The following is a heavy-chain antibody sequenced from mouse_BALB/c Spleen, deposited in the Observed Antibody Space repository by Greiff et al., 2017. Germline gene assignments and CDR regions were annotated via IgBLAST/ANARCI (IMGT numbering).Heavy chain of an antibody. D-gene: IGHD3-1*01. Sequence: EVQRVESGGGLVKPGGSRKLSCAASGFTFSSFGMHWVRQAPEKGLEWVAYISSGSSTIYYADTVKGRFTISRDNPKNTLFLQMTSLRSEDTAMYYCARSGGNYLDYWGQGTTLTVSS. CDR1: GFTFSSFG. V-gene: IGHV5-17*02. J-gene: IGHJ2*01. CDR3: ARSGGNYLDY. CDR2: ISSGSSTI.